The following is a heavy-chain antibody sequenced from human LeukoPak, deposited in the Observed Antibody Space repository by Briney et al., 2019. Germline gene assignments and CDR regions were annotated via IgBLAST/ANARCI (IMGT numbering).Heavy chain of an antibody. CDR1: GFTFSDYY. J-gene: IGHJ4*02. D-gene: IGHD3-9*01. V-gene: IGHV3-7*01. Sequence: GGSLRLSCAASGFTFSDYYMSWIRQAPGKGLEWVANIKRDGSEKYYVDSVKGRFTISRDNAENSLYLQMNSLRAEDTAVYYCARANRYYDILTGAPHFDYWGQGALVTVSS. CDR2: IKRDGSEK. CDR3: ARANRYYDILTGAPHFDY.